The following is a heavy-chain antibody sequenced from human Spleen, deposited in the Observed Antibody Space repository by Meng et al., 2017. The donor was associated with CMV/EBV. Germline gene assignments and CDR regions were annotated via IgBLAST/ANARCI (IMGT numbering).Heavy chain of an antibody. CDR3: AQDRITAVYCFDY. Sequence: GESLKISCAASGFTFSSYAMHWVRQAPGKGLEWVAVISYDGSNKYYADSVKGRFTISRDNSKNTLFLQMNSLRPEDTAVYYCAQDRITAVYCFDYWGQGTLVTVSS. D-gene: IGHD3-10*01. J-gene: IGHJ4*02. CDR2: ISYDGSNK. CDR1: GFTFSSYA. V-gene: IGHV3-30*04.